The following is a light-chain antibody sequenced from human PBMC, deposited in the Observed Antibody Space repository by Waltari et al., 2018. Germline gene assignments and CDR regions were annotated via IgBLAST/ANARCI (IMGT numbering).Light chain of an antibody. CDR1: STAIGVLTH. Sequence: QSALPQPPSASGSPGQSVTIPCTGPSTAIGVLTHVSWYQQHPGKAPKLLIYEVSERPSGVPDRFSGSKSGITASLTVFGLQTEDEADYYCASFAGSNTLFGGGTKLTVL. CDR3: ASFAGSNTL. V-gene: IGLV2-8*01. CDR2: EVS. J-gene: IGLJ2*01.